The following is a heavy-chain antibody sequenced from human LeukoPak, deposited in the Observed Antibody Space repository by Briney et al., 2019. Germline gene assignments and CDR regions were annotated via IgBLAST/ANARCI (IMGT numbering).Heavy chain of an antibody. D-gene: IGHD5-12*01. J-gene: IGHJ4*02. CDR1: GYTFTDYY. V-gene: IGHV1-2*02. CDR2: INPNSGGT. CDR3: AREISGDGSNYFDY. Sequence: ASVKDSCKATGYTFTDYYIHWVRQAPGQGLEWMGWINPNSGGTNYAQKFQGRVTMTRDTSISTAYMELSRLRSDDTAVSYCAREISGDGSNYFDYWGQGTLVTVSS.